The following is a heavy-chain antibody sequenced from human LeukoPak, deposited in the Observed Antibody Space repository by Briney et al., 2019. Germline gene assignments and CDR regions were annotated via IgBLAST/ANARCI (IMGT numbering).Heavy chain of an antibody. CDR1: GFTFSSYW. CDR3: ARGDYDSSGYYDGYFDY. V-gene: IGHV3-7*01. CDR2: IKQDGSGK. D-gene: IGHD3-22*01. Sequence: GGSLRLSCAASGFTFSSYWMSWVRQAPGKGLEWVANIKQDGSGKYYVDSVKGRFTISRDNAKNSLYLQMNSLRAEDTAVYYCARGDYDSSGYYDGYFDYWGQGTLVTVSS. J-gene: IGHJ4*02.